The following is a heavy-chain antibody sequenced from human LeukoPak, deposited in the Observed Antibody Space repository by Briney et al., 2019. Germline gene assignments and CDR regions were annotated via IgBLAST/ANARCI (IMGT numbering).Heavy chain of an antibody. Sequence: ASVKVSCKASGYTFTSYYMHWVRQAPGQGLEWMGIINPSGGSTSYAQKFQGRVTMTRDMSTSTVYMELSSLRSEDTAVYYCARDLKRKNYYMDVWGKGTTVTASS. CDR3: ARDLKRKNYYMDV. J-gene: IGHJ6*03. CDR2: INPSGGST. CDR1: GYTFTSYY. D-gene: IGHD1-1*01. V-gene: IGHV1-46*01.